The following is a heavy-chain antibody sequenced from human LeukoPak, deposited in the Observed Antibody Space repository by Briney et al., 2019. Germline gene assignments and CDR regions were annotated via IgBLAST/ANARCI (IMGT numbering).Heavy chain of an antibody. V-gene: IGHV4-39*07. Sequence: SETLSLTCTVSGDSLRKSTFYWVWIRQPPGKGLEWIGSIYYSGGADYNPSLQSRVTISVDTSKSEFSLKVRSVTAADTAVYYCARFSFPGYSSSWRSKASYYFDYWGQGTLVTVSS. D-gene: IGHD6-13*01. J-gene: IGHJ4*02. CDR1: GDSLRKSTFY. CDR2: IYYSGGA. CDR3: ARFSFPGYSSSWRSKASYYFDY.